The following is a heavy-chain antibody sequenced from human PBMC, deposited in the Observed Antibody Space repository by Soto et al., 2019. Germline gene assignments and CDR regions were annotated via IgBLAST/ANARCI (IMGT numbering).Heavy chain of an antibody. CDR1: GFTFSSYW. V-gene: IGHV3-74*01. Sequence: GGSLRLSCAASGFTFSSYWMHWVRQAPGKGLVWVSRINSDGSSTSYADSVKGRFTISRDNAKNTLYLQMNCLRAEDTAVYYCAREPRSYYDILTGLDYWGQGTLVTVSS. J-gene: IGHJ4*02. D-gene: IGHD3-9*01. CDR2: INSDGSST. CDR3: AREPRSYYDILTGLDY.